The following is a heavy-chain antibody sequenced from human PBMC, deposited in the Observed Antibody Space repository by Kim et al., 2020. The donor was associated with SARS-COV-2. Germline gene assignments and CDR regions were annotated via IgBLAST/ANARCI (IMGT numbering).Heavy chain of an antibody. V-gene: IGHV3-23*01. J-gene: IGHJ4*02. D-gene: IGHD6-19*01. Sequence: GGSLRLSCAASGFTFSRNAMTWVRQAPGKGLEWVSSIILSGSGSSTYYADSVKGRFIISRDNSKSTLYLEMNSLRAEDTAVYYCAKDLSWLAAIDYWGQGTLVTVSS. CDR3: AKDLSWLAAIDY. CDR2: IILSGSGSST. CDR1: GFTFSRNA.